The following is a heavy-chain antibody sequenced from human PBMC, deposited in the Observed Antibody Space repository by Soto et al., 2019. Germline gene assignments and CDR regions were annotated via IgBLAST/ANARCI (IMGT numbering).Heavy chain of an antibody. Sequence: PGGSLRLSCAASGFPVSSNYMSWVRQAPGKGLEWVSVIYSGGSTYYADSVKGRFTISRDNSKNTLYLQMNSLRAEDTAVYYCASLAYSSSSTYFDYWGQGTLVTVSS. CDR3: ASLAYSSSSTYFDY. V-gene: IGHV3-66*01. CDR2: IYSGGST. D-gene: IGHD6-6*01. J-gene: IGHJ4*02. CDR1: GFPVSSNY.